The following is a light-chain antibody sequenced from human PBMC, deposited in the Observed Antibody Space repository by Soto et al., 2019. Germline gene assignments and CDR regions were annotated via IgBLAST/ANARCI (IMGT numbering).Light chain of an antibody. CDR2: GAS. J-gene: IGKJ1*01. CDR1: QSVSNNY. V-gene: IGKV3-20*01. CDR3: QPYGSSGT. Sequence: QSVGTVSLTTGERATLSCRASQSVSNNYLAWYQQKPGQAPRLLIYGASNRATGIPDGFSGSGSGTDFTLTISRLEPEDFAVYYCQPYGSSGTFGQRTNV.